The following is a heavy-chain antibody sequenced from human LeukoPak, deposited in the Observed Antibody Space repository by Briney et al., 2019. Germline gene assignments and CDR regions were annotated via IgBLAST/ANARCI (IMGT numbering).Heavy chain of an antibody. V-gene: IGHV4-59*01. D-gene: IGHD2-15*01. CDR1: GGSISSYY. CDR3: ARDPLVVAARGDYYYSGMDV. Sequence: SETLSLTWTDSGGSISSYYWSWIRQPPGKGLEWIGYIYYSGSTNYNPSLKSRVTISVDTSKNQFSLKLSSVTAADTAVYYCARDPLVVAARGDYYYSGMDVWGQGTTVTVSS. J-gene: IGHJ6*02. CDR2: IYYSGST.